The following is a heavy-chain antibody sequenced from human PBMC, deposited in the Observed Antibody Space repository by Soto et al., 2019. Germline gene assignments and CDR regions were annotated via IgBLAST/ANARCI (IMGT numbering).Heavy chain of an antibody. CDR3: ASSYGDYVSY. Sequence: QLQLQESGPGLVKPSETLSLTCTVSGGSISSSSYYWGWIRQPSGKGLEWIGSIYYSGSTYYNPSLTSRFTISVDTSKNQFSLKLSSVTAADTAVYYCASSYGDYVSYWGQGTLVTVSS. D-gene: IGHD4-17*01. CDR2: IYYSGST. J-gene: IGHJ4*02. V-gene: IGHV4-39*01. CDR1: GGSISSSSYY.